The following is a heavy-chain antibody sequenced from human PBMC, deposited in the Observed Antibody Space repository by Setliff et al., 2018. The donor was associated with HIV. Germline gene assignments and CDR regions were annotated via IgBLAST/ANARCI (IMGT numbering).Heavy chain of an antibody. CDR3: ARVTPSFPYYFDL. CDR1: GGSISIHY. Sequence: SETLSLTCTVSGGSISIHYWSWIRLPPGKGLEWIGTTYYDGSTIYNPSLNSRVTMSVDTSKNQFSLSLQSVSATDTATYYCARVTPSFPYYFDLWGQGALVTVSS. J-gene: IGHJ4*02. CDR2: TYYDGST. V-gene: IGHV4-59*08.